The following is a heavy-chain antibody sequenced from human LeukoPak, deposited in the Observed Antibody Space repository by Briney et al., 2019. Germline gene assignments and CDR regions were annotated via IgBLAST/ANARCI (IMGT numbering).Heavy chain of an antibody. V-gene: IGHV1-2*02. J-gene: IGHJ4*02. CDR1: GYTFTGYY. CDR3: ARDLTGSYPFDY. CDR2: INPNSGGT. D-gene: IGHD1-26*01. Sequence: GASVKVSCKASGYTFTGYYMHWVRQAPGQGLEWMGWINPNSGGTNYAQKFQGRVTMTRDTSISTAYMELGRLRSDDTAVYYCARDLTGSYPFDYWGQGTLVTVSS.